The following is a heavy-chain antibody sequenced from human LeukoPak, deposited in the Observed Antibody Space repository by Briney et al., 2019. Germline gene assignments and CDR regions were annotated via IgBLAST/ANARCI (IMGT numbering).Heavy chain of an antibody. CDR2: ISAYNGNT. J-gene: IGHJ3*02. CDR3: ARDRTYYDILTGLDDAFDI. D-gene: IGHD3-9*01. Sequence: ASVKVSCKASGYTFTSHGISWVRQAPGQGLEWMGWISAYNGNTNYAQKLQGRVTMTTDTSTSTAYMELRSLRSDDTAVYYCARDRTYYDILTGLDDAFDIWGQGTMVTVSS. V-gene: IGHV1-18*01. CDR1: GYTFTSHG.